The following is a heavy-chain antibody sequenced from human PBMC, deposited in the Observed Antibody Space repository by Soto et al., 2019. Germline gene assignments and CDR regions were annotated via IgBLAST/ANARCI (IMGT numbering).Heavy chain of an antibody. Sequence: SETLSLTCAVYGGSFSGYYWSWIRQPPGKGLEWIGEINHSGSTNYNPSLKSRVTISVDTSKNQFSLKLSSVTAADTAVYYCARAITAAAGVYYYYYYMDVWGKGTTVT. CDR2: INHSGST. D-gene: IGHD6-13*01. J-gene: IGHJ6*03. CDR3: ARAITAAAGVYYYYYYMDV. CDR1: GGSFSGYY. V-gene: IGHV4-34*01.